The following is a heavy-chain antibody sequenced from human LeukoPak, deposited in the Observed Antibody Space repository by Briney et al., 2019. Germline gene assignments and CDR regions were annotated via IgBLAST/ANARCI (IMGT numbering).Heavy chain of an antibody. V-gene: IGHV5-51*01. Sequence: GESLKISCRGSGYSFGNYWIAWVRQMPGKGLEWMGIVYPGDSSTKYSPSFQGQVTISVDRSINTAYLQWSSLTASDTVMYYCARLTDYYDSSGYYRNYNWFDPWGQGTLVTVSS. CDR1: GYSFGNYW. D-gene: IGHD3-22*01. CDR3: ARLTDYYDSSGYYRNYNWFDP. J-gene: IGHJ5*02. CDR2: VYPGDSST.